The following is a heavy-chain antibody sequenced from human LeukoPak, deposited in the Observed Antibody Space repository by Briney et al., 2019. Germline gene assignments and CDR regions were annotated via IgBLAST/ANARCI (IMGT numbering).Heavy chain of an antibody. J-gene: IGHJ6*03. D-gene: IGHD2/OR15-2a*01. Sequence: PSETLSLTRTVSGDSISSYYWSWVRQSRGKGLEWIGCLYHSGSTKYNPSFESRVAISVDTSKNQLFLNLRSLTPADTAVYYCARGPHNDAHFDMDVWGKGTTVTVSS. CDR1: GDSISSYY. CDR3: ARGPHNDAHFDMDV. V-gene: IGHV4-59*01. CDR2: LYHSGST.